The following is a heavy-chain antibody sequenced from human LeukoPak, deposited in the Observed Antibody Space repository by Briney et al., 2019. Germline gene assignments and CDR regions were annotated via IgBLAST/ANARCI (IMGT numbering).Heavy chain of an antibody. Sequence: ASVEVSCKASGYTFTGYYMHWVRQAPGQGLEWMGRINPNSGGTNYAQKFQGRVTMTRDTSISTAYMELSRLRSDDTAVYYCARAFRIAARPADYWGQGTLVTVSS. J-gene: IGHJ4*02. CDR1: GYTFTGYY. D-gene: IGHD6-6*01. V-gene: IGHV1-2*06. CDR3: ARAFRIAARPADY. CDR2: INPNSGGT.